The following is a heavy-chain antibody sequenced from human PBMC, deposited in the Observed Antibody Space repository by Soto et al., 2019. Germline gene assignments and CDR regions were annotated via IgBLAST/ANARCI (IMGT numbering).Heavy chain of an antibody. J-gene: IGHJ6*02. Sequence: PSETLSLTCAVYGGSFSGYYWSWIRQPPGKGLEWIGEINHSGSTNYNPSLKSRVTISVDTSKNQFSLKLSSVTAADTAVYYCAGYSAAAGSYYYYYGMDVWGQGTTVTVS. V-gene: IGHV4-34*01. CDR2: INHSGST. CDR1: GGSFSGYY. D-gene: IGHD6-13*01. CDR3: AGYSAAAGSYYYYYGMDV.